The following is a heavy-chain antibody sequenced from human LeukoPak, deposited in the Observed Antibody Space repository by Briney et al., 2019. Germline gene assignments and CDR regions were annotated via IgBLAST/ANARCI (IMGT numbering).Heavy chain of an antibody. Sequence: GGSLRLSCAASGFTFSSYGMHWVRQAPGKGLEWVAFIRYDGSNKYYADSVKGRFTISRDNSKNTLYLQMNSLRAEDTAVYYCAKGAVRSGWEMGFFDYWGQGTLVTVSS. J-gene: IGHJ4*02. V-gene: IGHV3-30*02. CDR1: GFTFSSYG. CDR2: IRYDGSNK. D-gene: IGHD6-19*01. CDR3: AKGAVRSGWEMGFFDY.